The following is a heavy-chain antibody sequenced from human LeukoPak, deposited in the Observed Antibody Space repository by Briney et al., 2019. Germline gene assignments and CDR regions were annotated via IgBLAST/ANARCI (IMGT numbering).Heavy chain of an antibody. CDR3: ARDRVVRGVINYYYYYMDV. CDR2: IIPIFGTA. Sequence: ASVKVSCKASGYTFTSYDISWVRQAPGQGLEWMGRIIPIFGTANYAQKFQGRVTITTDESTSTAYMELSSLRSEDTAVYYCARDRVVRGVINYYYYYMDVWGKGTTVTVSS. CDR1: GYTFTSYD. D-gene: IGHD3-10*01. V-gene: IGHV1-69*05. J-gene: IGHJ6*03.